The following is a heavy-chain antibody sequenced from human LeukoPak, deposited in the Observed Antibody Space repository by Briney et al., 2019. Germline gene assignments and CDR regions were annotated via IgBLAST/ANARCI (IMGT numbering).Heavy chain of an antibody. CDR1: AYSISNGFL. J-gene: IGHJ5*02. V-gene: IGHV4-38-2*02. Sequence: SETLSLTCTVSAYSISNGFLWGWIRQPPGKGLEWIGSIYHSGTTYYNPSLKSRVPVSVATSKNQFSLKLSSVTAADTAVYYCTRLSHVAGAAKVSWFAPWGQGTLVTVSS. CDR2: IYHSGTT. D-gene: IGHD1-26*01. CDR3: TRLSHVAGAAKVSWFAP.